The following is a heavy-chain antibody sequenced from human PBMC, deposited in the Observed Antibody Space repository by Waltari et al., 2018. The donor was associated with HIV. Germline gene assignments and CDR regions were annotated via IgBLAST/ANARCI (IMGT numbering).Heavy chain of an antibody. CDR2: IITIFGSA. Sequence: QVPLVQSGAEVNKPGSSVKVSCKASEGTLRRYAISWLRQSPGHGLEWMGGIITIFGSANYAQEFQGRVTITADESTSTVYMELSSLRSEDTAVYYFARDRRRAAAGTDAFDIWGQGKMVTVSS. J-gene: IGHJ3*02. CDR3: ARDRRRAAAGTDAFDI. V-gene: IGHV1-69*01. D-gene: IGHD6-13*01. CDR1: EGTLRRYA.